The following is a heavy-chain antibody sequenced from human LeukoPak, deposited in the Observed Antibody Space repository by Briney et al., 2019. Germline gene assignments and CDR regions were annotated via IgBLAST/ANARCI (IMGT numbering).Heavy chain of an antibody. V-gene: IGHV4-34*01. CDR1: GGSFSGYY. CDR3: GRGLPGEGYSSGWPCVY. Sequence: SETLSLTCAVYGGSFSGYYWSWIRQPPGKGLEWIGEINHSGRTNYKSSLKSRVTISVDTSKNQFFLKLSSMTAADTAVYYCGRGLPGEGYSSGWPCVYWGQGTLVTVSS. CDR2: INHSGRT. D-gene: IGHD6-19*01. J-gene: IGHJ4*02.